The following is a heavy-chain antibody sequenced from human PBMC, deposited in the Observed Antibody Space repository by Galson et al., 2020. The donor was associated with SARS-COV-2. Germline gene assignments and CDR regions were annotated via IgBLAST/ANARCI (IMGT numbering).Heavy chain of an antibody. CDR3: ARFCRGCYSLPSFPRLDY. CDR1: GFTFSSYS. D-gene: IGHD2-15*01. V-gene: IGHV3-48*01. CDR2: ISSSSSTI. Sequence: GGSLRLSCAASGFTFSSYSMNWVRQAPGKGLEWVSYISSSSSTIYYTDSVKGRFTISRDNAKNSLYLQMNSLRAEDTAVYYCARFCRGCYSLPSFPRLDYWGQGTLVTVSS. J-gene: IGHJ4*02.